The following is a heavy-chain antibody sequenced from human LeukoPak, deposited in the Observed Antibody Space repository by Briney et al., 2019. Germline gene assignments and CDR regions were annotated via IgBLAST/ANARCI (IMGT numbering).Heavy chain of an antibody. J-gene: IGHJ5*02. Sequence: ASVKVSCKASGYTFAGYFIHWLRQAPGQGLEWMGWINPNSGGTNYEQKFQGRVTMTRDTSMSTAYMELSSLRSDDTAVYYCARADSSNWYWFDPWGQGTLVTVSS. D-gene: IGHD6-13*01. CDR1: GYTFAGYF. CDR3: ARADSSNWYWFDP. V-gene: IGHV1-2*02. CDR2: INPNSGGT.